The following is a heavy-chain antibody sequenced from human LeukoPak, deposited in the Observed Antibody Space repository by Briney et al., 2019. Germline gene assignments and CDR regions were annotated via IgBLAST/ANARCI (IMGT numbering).Heavy chain of an antibody. D-gene: IGHD6-13*01. CDR1: GYTFTSYD. J-gene: IGHJ6*03. CDR2: MNPNSGNT. V-gene: IGHV1-8*01. Sequence: ASVKVSCKASGYTFTSYDINWVRQATGQGLEWMGWMNPNSGNTGYAQKFQGRVTMTRNTSISTAYMELSSLRSEDTAVYYCARGRASSSWYSSAGYYYYMDVWGKGTTVTVSS. CDR3: ARGRASSSWYSSAGYYYYMDV.